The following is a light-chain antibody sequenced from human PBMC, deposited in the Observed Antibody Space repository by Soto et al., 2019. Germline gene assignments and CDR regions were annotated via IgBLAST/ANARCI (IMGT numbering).Light chain of an antibody. CDR3: QQFNSYPIT. CDR2: DVS. V-gene: IGKV1-13*02. Sequence: AIQLTQSPSSLSASVGDRVTITCRASQDIRGALAWYQQTPGKAPKILIYDVSTWQSGVPSRFSGSSSGTDFSLTISSLQPEDFATYCCQQFNSYPITFGQGTRLDIK. J-gene: IGKJ5*01. CDR1: QDIRGA.